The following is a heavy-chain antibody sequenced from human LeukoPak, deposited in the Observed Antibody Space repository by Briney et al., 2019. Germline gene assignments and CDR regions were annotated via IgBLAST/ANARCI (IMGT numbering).Heavy chain of an antibody. J-gene: IGHJ4*02. D-gene: IGHD3-10*01. CDR3: AKDGFGSGTPPEFDY. CDR1: GFTFSSYA. V-gene: IGHV3-23*01. CDR2: ISGSGGST. Sequence: GGSLRLSCAASGFTFSSYAMSWVRQAPGKGLEWVSAISGSGGSTYYADSVKGRFTISRDNSKNTLYLQMNSLRAEDTAVYYCAKDGFGSGTPPEFDYWGQGTLVTVSS.